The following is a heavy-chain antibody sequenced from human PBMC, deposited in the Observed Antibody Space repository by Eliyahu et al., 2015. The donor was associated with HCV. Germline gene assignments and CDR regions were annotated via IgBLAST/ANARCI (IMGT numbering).Heavy chain of an antibody. J-gene: IGHJ2*01. CDR1: GXSISSYY. CDR3: ARGTRSMDWYFDL. CDR2: IYYSGXT. V-gene: IGHV4-59*01. Sequence: QVQLQESGPGLVKPSEXLSLXCXVPGXSISSYYWSWIRQPPGKGLEWIGYIYYSGXTNYNPSLKSRVTISVDTSKNQFSLKLSSVTAADTAVYYCARGTRSMDWYFDLWGRGTLVTVSS. D-gene: IGHD1-7*01.